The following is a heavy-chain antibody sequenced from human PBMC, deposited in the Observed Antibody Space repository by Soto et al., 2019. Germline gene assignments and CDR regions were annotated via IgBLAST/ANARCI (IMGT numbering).Heavy chain of an antibody. Sequence: SVKVSCKASGGTFSSYAISWVRQAPGQGLEWMGGIIPIFGTANYAQKFQGRVTITADESTSTAYMELSSLRSEDTAVYYCAREAPGSWEDWAYGMDVWGQGTTVTVSS. J-gene: IGHJ6*02. V-gene: IGHV1-69*13. D-gene: IGHD1-26*01. CDR3: AREAPGSWEDWAYGMDV. CDR2: IIPIFGTA. CDR1: GGTFSSYA.